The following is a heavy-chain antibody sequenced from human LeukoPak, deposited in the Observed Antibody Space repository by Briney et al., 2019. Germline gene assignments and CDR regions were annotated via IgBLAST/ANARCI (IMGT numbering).Heavy chain of an antibody. CDR2: ISGSGGST. Sequence: GGSLRLSCAASGFTFNSHAMNWVRQAPGKGLEWVSVISGSGGSTYYADSVKGRFTISRDNAKNSLYLQMNSLRAEDTAVYYCARVQRDYGVINYWGQGTLVTVSS. J-gene: IGHJ4*02. CDR3: ARVQRDYGVINY. D-gene: IGHD4-17*01. CDR1: GFTFNSHA. V-gene: IGHV3-23*01.